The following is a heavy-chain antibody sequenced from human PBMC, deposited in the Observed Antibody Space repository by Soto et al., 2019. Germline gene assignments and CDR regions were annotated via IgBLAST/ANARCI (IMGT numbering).Heavy chain of an antibody. CDR3: AVRNYFDSSDYFRFDY. CDR2: IYWDDDK. J-gene: IGHJ4*02. Sequence: QNTLKESGPTLVKPTQTLTLTCTFSGLSLTTSAVGVGWIRQPPGKALEWLALIYWDDDKRYSPSLKSRLTITKDTSKNQVVLTMTNMDPVDTATYYCAVRNYFDSSDYFRFDYWGQGTLVTVSS. V-gene: IGHV2-5*02. CDR1: GLSLTTSAVG. D-gene: IGHD3-22*01.